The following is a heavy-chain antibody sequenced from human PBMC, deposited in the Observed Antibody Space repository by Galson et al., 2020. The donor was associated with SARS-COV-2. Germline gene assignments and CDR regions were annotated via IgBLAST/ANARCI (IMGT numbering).Heavy chain of an antibody. D-gene: IGHD3-22*01. CDR2: IYWDGDK. CDR1: GFSVSTNGVG. CDR3: ARYYDTSGYYVY. V-gene: IGHV2-5*02. Sequence: KMSGPTLVKPTQTLTLTCTLSGFSVSTNGVGVGWIRQPPGKALEWLALIYWDGDKRYSPSLKSRLTITKDTSKNQVVFTMTNMDPVDTATYYCARYYDTSGYYVYWGQGTLVTVST. J-gene: IGHJ4*02.